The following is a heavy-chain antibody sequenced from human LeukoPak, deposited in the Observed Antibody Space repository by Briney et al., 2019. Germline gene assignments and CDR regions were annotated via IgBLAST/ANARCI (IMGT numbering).Heavy chain of an antibody. CDR1: GFTFSTSW. J-gene: IGHJ6*02. Sequence: GGSLRLSCAASGFTFSTSWMTWVRQAPGKGLDWLGNINPDGSRINYVDSVKGRFTISRDNSKNTLYLQMNSLRAEDTAVYYCARDSYGSGSYLGYYYYGMDVWGQGTTVTVSS. CDR2: INPDGSRI. V-gene: IGHV3-7*01. D-gene: IGHD3-10*01. CDR3: ARDSYGSGSYLGYYYYGMDV.